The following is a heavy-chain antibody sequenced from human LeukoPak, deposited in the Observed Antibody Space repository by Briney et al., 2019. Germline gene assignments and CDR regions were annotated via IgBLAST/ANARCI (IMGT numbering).Heavy chain of an antibody. Sequence: GGSLRLSCAASGFTFSSYWMHWVRQTPGKGLMWVSRIESNGLTLYADSVRDRFPISRDNAKNTVYLQMNSLRADDTATYYCARAVTYFYGSVTYDWFESWGQGTLVTVSS. V-gene: IGHV3-74*01. CDR3: ARAVTYFYGSVTYDWFES. CDR2: IESNGLT. J-gene: IGHJ5*01. D-gene: IGHD3-10*01. CDR1: GFTFSSYW.